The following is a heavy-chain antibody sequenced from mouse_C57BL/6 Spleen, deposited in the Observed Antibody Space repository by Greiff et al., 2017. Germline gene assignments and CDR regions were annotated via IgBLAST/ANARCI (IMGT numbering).Heavy chain of an antibody. CDR1: GYTFTSYW. J-gene: IGHJ4*01. V-gene: IGHV1-69*01. D-gene: IGHD2-5*01. CDR2: IDPSDSYT. Sequence: VQLQQPGAELVMPGASVKLSCKASGYTFTSYWMHWVKQRPGQGLEWIGEIDPSDSYTNYNQKFKGKSTLTVDKSSSTAYMQLSSLTSEDSAVYYCARSYYSNRMDYWGQGTSVTVSS. CDR3: ARSYYSNRMDY.